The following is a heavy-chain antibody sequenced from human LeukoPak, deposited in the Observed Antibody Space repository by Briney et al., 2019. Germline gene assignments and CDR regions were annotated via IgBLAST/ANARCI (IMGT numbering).Heavy chain of an antibody. CDR2: INHSGST. J-gene: IGHJ4*02. D-gene: IGHD3-10*01. CDR3: ARGPQRYYGSGSPFDY. CDR1: GGSFSGYY. Sequence: PSETLSLTCAVYGGSFSGYYWSWIRQPPGKGLEWIGEINHSGSTNYNPSLKSRVTISVDTSKNQFSLKLSSVTAADTAVYYCARGPQRYYGSGSPFDYWGQGTLVTVSS. V-gene: IGHV4-34*01.